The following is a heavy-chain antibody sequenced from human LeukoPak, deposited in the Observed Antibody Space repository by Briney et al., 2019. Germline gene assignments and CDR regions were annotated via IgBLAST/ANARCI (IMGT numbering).Heavy chain of an antibody. CDR3: VRDRLTGSYRYFDY. J-gene: IGHJ4*02. V-gene: IGHV3-7*01. CDR1: GFTFNTYW. D-gene: IGHD3-9*01. CDR2: IKENGNEK. Sequence: GGSLRLSCAVSGFTFNTYWMSWVRQAPGKGLEWVANIKENGNEKKYVDSVKGRFTISRDNAKNSLYLQMDSLRAEDTAVYYCVRDRLTGSYRYFDYWGQGTLVTVSS.